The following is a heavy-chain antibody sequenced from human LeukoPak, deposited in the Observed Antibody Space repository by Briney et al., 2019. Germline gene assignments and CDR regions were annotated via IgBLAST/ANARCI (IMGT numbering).Heavy chain of an antibody. J-gene: IGHJ4*02. V-gene: IGHV1-18*01. Sequence: ASVKVSCKASGYTFTSYGISWVRQAPGQGLEWMGWISAYNGNTNYAQKLQGRVTMTTDTSTSTAYMELRSLRSDDTAVYYCARTVRNIPDFWSGSTPSDYWGQGTLVTVSS. D-gene: IGHD3-3*01. CDR1: GYTFTSYG. CDR2: ISAYNGNT. CDR3: ARTVRNIPDFWSGSTPSDY.